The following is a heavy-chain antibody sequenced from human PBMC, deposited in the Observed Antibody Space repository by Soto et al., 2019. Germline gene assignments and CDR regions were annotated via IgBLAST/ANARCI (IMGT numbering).Heavy chain of an antibody. V-gene: IGHV3-49*03. Sequence: EVQLVESGGDLVQPGRSLRLSCTASGFNFGEYAMSWLRQAPVKGLEWVSFIKSKTYGGAIEYAASLKGRFTISRDDSKSIAYLQMNSLKTEDTAVYYCARGFRGVAVTPFWGQGTMVTVSS. CDR1: GFNFGEYA. CDR3: ARGFRGVAVTPF. D-gene: IGHD6-19*01. CDR2: IKSKTYGGAI. J-gene: IGHJ3*01.